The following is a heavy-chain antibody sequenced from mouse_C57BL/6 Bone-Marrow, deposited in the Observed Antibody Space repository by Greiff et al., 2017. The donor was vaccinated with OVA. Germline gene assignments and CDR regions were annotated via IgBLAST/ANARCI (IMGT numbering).Heavy chain of an antibody. CDR3: AEGHSMAY. J-gene: IGHJ4*01. CDR2: ISDGGSYT. CDR1: VFSFSGYA. Sequence: EVQVVESGGGLVKPGGSLKLCCAASVFSFSGYAMSWVRPAPEKRLEWVATISDGGSYTYYPDNVKGRFTISRDNAKNNLYLQMSHLKSEDTAMFYCAEGHSMAYWGQATSVTASS. D-gene: IGHD3-3*01. V-gene: IGHV5-4*01.